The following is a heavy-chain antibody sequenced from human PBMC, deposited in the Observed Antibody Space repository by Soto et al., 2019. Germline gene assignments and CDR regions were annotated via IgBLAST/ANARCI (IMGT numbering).Heavy chain of an antibody. D-gene: IGHD2-8*01. J-gene: IGHJ5*02. V-gene: IGHV1-69*13. CDR3: ARDCTNGVCYFSWFDP. CDR1: GCTFSSYA. CDR2: IIPIFGTA. Sequence: SVKLSCRSSGCTFSSYAIICVRPAPGQGLEWMGGIIPIFGTANYARKFQGRVTITADESTSTAYMELSSLRSEDTAVYYCARDCTNGVCYFSWFDPWGQGALVTVSS.